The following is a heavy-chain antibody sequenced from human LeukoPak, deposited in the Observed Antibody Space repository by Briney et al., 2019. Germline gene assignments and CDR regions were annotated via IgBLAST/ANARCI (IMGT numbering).Heavy chain of an antibody. CDR2: INNDGSST. J-gene: IGHJ4*02. CDR1: GFTFSSYW. CDR3: ASSRYDSSGYYGIIGY. D-gene: IGHD3-22*01. V-gene: IGHV3-74*01. Sequence: PGGSLRLSCGASGFTFSSYWMHWVRQAPGKGLVWVSRINNDGSSTSYADSVKGRFTISRDNAKNSLYLQMNSLRAEDTALYYCASSRYDSSGYYGIIGYWGQGTLVTVSS.